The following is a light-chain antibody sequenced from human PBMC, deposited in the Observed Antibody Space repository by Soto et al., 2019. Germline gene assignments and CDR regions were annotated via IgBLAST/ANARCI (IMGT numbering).Light chain of an antibody. V-gene: IGKV1-5*01. Sequence: DIHMTQSPSTLSATAGDRVTITCRASQSISSWLAWYQHKPGKAPRLLIYDASNLQSGVPSRFSGSRSGTEFTLTLSSLQPDDFATYYCQQYNSHSRTFGQGTKVDI. CDR1: QSISSW. CDR3: QQYNSHSRT. J-gene: IGKJ1*01. CDR2: DAS.